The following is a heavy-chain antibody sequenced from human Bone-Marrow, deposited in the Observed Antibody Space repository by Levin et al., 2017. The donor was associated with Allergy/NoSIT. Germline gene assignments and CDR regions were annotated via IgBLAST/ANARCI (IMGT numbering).Heavy chain of an antibody. CDR3: VSSSWYPFAY. V-gene: IGHV3-15*01. CDR2: IKSKTDGGTT. J-gene: IGHJ4*02. D-gene: IGHD6-13*01. Sequence: GESLKISCAASGFTFSNAWMSWVRQAPGKGLEWVGRIKSKTDGGTTDYAAPVKGRFTISRDDSKNTLYLQMNSLKTEDTAVYYCVSSSWYPFAYWGQGTLVTVSS. CDR1: GFTFSNAW.